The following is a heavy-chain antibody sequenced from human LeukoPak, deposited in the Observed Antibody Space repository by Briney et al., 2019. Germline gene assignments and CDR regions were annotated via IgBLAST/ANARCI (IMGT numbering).Heavy chain of an antibody. V-gene: IGHV3-11*01. D-gene: IGHD2-8*01. CDR3: AKGGPIVLMVYARFDP. CDR2: ISSSGSTI. CDR1: GFTFSDYY. J-gene: IGHJ5*02. Sequence: GGSLRLSCAASGFTFSDYYMSWIRQAPGKGLEWVSYISSSGSTIYYADSVKGRFTISRDNAKNSLYLQMNSLRAEDTAVYYCAKGGPIVLMVYARFDPWGQGTLVTVSS.